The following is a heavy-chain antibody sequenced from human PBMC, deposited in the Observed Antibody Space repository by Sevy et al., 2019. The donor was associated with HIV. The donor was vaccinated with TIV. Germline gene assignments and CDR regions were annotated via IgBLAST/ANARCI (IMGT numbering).Heavy chain of an antibody. CDR2: IRSKAYGGTT. J-gene: IGHJ4*02. CDR3: TRDPRPYSSSPFDY. V-gene: IGHV3-49*03. Sequence: GGSLRLSCTASGFTFGDYAMSWFRQAPGKGLEWVGFIRSKAYGGTTEYAASMKGRFTISRDDSKSIAYLQMNSLKTEDTAVYYCTRDPRPYSSSPFDYWGQGTLVTVSS. D-gene: IGHD6-13*01. CDR1: GFTFGDYA.